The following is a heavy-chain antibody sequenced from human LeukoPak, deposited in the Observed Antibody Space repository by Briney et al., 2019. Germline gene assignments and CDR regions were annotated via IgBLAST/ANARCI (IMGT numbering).Heavy chain of an antibody. CDR1: GGSISSSSYY. CDR3: ARRGRYCSGGSCFIGLFDP. V-gene: IGHV4-39*01. D-gene: IGHD2-15*01. Sequence: SETLSLTCTVSGGSISSSSYYWGWIRQPPGKGLEWIGSIYYSGSTYYNPSLKSRVTISVDTSKNQFSLKLSSVTAADTAVYYCARRGRYCSGGSCFIGLFDPWGQGTLVTVSS. J-gene: IGHJ5*02. CDR2: IYYSGST.